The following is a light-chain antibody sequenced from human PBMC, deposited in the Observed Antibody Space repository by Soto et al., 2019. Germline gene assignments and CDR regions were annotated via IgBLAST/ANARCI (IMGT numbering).Light chain of an antibody. V-gene: IGKV3-15*01. CDR2: GAS. CDR1: QSVSSN. CDR3: QHYYHWPYA. J-gene: IGKJ2*01. Sequence: IVMTQSPATLSVSPGERATLSCRASQSVSSNLAWYQQKSGQAPRLLIYGASTRATGISARFSGSGSGTEFTLTVSSLQSEDFAVYVCQHYYHWPYAFGEGTRLEIK.